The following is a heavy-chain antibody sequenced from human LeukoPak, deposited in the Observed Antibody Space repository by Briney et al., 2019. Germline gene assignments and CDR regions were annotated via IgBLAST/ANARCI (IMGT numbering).Heavy chain of an antibody. J-gene: IGHJ4*02. CDR3: ARDQEDGSGSYYNYFDY. V-gene: IGHV1-2*02. D-gene: IGHD3-10*01. Sequence: GASVKVSCKASGYTFTSYYMHWVRQAPGQGLEWMGWINPNSGGTNYAQKFQGRVTMTRDTSISTAYMELSRLRSDDTAVYYCARDQEDGSGSYYNYFDYWGQGTLVTVSS. CDR1: GYTFTSYY. CDR2: INPNSGGT.